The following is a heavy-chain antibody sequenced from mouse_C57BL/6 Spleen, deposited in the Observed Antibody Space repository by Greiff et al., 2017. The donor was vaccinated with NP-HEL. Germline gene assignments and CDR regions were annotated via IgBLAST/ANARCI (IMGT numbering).Heavy chain of an antibody. CDR3: AKAGTTVVRSGYAMDY. Sequence: VQLQQPGAELVKPGASVKLSCKASGYTFTSYWMHWVKQRPGRGLEWIGRIDPNSGGTKYNEKFKSKATLTVDKPSSTAYMQLSSLTSEDSAVYYCAKAGTTVVRSGYAMDYWGQGTSVTVSS. CDR2: IDPNSGGT. CDR1: GYTFTSYW. V-gene: IGHV1-72*01. J-gene: IGHJ4*01. D-gene: IGHD1-1*01.